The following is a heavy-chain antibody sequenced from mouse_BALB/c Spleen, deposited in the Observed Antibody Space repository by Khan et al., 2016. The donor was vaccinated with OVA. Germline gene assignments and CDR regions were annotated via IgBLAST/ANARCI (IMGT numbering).Heavy chain of an antibody. J-gene: IGHJ2*01. D-gene: IGHD2-4*01. V-gene: IGHV1S135*01. Sequence: VQLKQSGPELVKPGTSVKVSCKASDYSFTDYNMFWVKQSLGKSLEWIGYIDTYNGGTNYNQKSEGKATLTVNKSYSTAFMHLNRQTSEDSAVYYCALIDYSSTVFDFWAQGTTLTVSS. CDR2: IDTYNGGT. CDR3: ALIDYSSTVFDF. CDR1: DYSFTDYN.